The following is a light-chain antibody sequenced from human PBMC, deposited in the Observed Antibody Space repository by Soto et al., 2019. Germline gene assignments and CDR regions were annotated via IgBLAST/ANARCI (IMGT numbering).Light chain of an antibody. CDR2: AVT. V-gene: IGLV2-23*02. CDR3: CSYAGSSTYV. CDR1: SSDVGSYDL. J-gene: IGLJ1*01. Sequence: QSALTQPASVSGSPGQSITISCTGTSSDVGSYDLVSWYQQHPGKAPKLMIYAVTKRPSGVSNRFSGSISGNTASLTISGLQAEDEADYYCCSYAGSSTYVFGTGTKLTVL.